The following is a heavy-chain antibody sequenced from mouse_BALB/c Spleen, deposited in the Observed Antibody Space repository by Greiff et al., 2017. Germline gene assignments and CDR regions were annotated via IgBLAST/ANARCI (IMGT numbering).Heavy chain of an antibody. J-gene: IGHJ4*01. Sequence: QVQLQQSGAELAKPGASVKMSCKASGYTFTSYWMHWVKQRPGQGLEWIGYINPSTGYTEYNQKFKDKATLTADKSSSTAYMQLSSLTSEDSAVYFCARNYGNYDNYAMDYWGQGTSVTVSS. CDR2: INPSTGYT. D-gene: IGHD2-1*01. CDR1: GYTFTSYW. CDR3: ARNYGNYDNYAMDY. V-gene: IGHV1-7*01.